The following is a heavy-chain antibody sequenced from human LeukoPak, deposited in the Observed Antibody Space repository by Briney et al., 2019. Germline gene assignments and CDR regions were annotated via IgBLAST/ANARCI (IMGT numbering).Heavy chain of an antibody. CDR1: GGSISTSSYY. Sequence: SETLSLTCTVSGGSISTSSYYWGGIRQTPGKGLEWIGSIHYSGSTYYNPSLKSRVTKSVESNQFSLNVMSVTPADTATYYCARDDAASYYSWFGTWGQGILVTVSS. CDR3: ARDDAASYYSWFGT. CDR2: IHYSGST. V-gene: IGHV4-39*07. J-gene: IGHJ5*02. D-gene: IGHD1-26*01.